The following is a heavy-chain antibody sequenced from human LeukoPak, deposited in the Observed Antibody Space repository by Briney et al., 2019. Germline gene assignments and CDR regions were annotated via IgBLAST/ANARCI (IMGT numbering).Heavy chain of an antibody. Sequence: SETLSLTCTVSGGSVTSYYWSWIRQSPGKGLEWIGYIYYSGHSHNNPSLNSRVSISVDTSKNQFSLIVISLTAADTAVYYCVRVVPGGASFDSWGQGTLVTVSS. CDR1: GGSVTSYY. CDR2: IYYSGHS. V-gene: IGHV4-59*02. J-gene: IGHJ4*02. D-gene: IGHD3-16*01. CDR3: VRVVPGGASFDS.